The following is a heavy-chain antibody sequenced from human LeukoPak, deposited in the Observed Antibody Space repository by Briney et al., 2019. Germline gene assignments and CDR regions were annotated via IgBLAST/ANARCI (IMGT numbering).Heavy chain of an antibody. Sequence: GGSLRLSCAASGFTFSSYAMSWVRQAPGKGLEWVSSISSSSSYIYYADSVKGRFTISRDNAKNSLYLQMNSLRAEDTAVYYCARAQYVGGSYRHFDYWGQGTLVTVSS. CDR3: ARAQYVGGSYRHFDY. J-gene: IGHJ4*02. CDR1: GFTFSSYA. V-gene: IGHV3-21*01. D-gene: IGHD3-16*02. CDR2: ISSSSSYI.